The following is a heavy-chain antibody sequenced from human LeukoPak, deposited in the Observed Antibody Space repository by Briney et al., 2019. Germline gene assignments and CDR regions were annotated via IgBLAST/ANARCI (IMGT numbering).Heavy chain of an antibody. CDR3: ARDLIAVRPGWFDP. Sequence: WASVKVSCKASGYTFTTYGISWVRLAPGQGREWMGWISAYNGNTNYAQQFQGRVTMTTDTSMSTAYMELRSLRSDDAAVYYCARDLIAVRPGWFDPWGQGSLVTVSS. CDR2: ISAYNGNT. D-gene: IGHD6-6*01. J-gene: IGHJ5*02. V-gene: IGHV1-18*01. CDR1: GYTFTTYG.